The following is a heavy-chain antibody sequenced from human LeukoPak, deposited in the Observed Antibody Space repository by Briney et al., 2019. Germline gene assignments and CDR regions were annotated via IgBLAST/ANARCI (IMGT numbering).Heavy chain of an antibody. CDR1: GGSISSGSYY. J-gene: IGHJ3*02. Sequence: PSQTLSLTCTVSGGSISSGSYYWSWIRQPAGKGLEWIGRIYTSGSTNYNPSLKSRVTISVDTSKNQFSLKLSSVTAADTAVYYCARDAQLLWFGELINAFDIWGQGTMVTVSS. D-gene: IGHD3-10*01. V-gene: IGHV4-61*02. CDR2: IYTSGST. CDR3: ARDAQLLWFGELINAFDI.